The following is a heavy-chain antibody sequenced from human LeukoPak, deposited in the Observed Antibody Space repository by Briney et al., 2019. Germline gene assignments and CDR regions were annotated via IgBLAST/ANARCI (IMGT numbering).Heavy chain of an antibody. CDR2: IKSKSDAEIT. V-gene: IGHV3-15*01. CDR1: GFTISYDW. D-gene: IGHD2-21*02. Sequence: GGTLRLSCAASGFTISYDWMTWIRQPPGKRLEWVGRIKSKSDAEITDYAAPVKGRFNISRDEFNNTLYLQMNSLKADDTAVYYCATDPAYCGGDCPAYWGEAGMVTVSS. CDR3: ATDPAYCGGDCPAY. J-gene: IGHJ4*02.